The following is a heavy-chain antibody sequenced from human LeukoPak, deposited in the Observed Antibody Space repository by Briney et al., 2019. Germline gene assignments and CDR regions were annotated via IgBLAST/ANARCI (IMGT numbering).Heavy chain of an antibody. CDR1: GYTFSDYA. J-gene: IGHJ4*02. CDR2: IDAGNGDT. V-gene: IGHV1-3*01. CDR3: ARGSTSDWPLDH. D-gene: IGHD2-2*01. Sequence: ASVKVSCKASGYTFSDYAVHWLRQAPGQRFGWMGWIDAGNGDTRYSQKFQGRVTITRDTSASTAYIELRSLRSEDTAMYYCARGSTSDWPLDHWGQETLVTISS.